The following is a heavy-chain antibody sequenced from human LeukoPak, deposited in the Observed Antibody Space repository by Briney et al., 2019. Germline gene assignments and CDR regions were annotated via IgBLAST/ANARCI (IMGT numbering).Heavy chain of an antibody. J-gene: IGHJ4*02. D-gene: IGHD3-3*01. V-gene: IGHV4-59*01. CDR3: ARESDGYDFWSGFDY. CDR2: IYYSGST. Sequence: PSETLSLTCTVSGGSISSYYWSWIRQPPGKGLDWIGYIYYSGSTNYNPSLKSRVTISVDTSKNQFSLKLSSVTAADTAVYYCARESDGYDFWSGFDYWGQGTLVTVSS. CDR1: GGSISSYY.